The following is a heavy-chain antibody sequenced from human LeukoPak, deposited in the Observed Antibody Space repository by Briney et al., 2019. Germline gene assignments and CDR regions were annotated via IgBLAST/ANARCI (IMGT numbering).Heavy chain of an antibody. D-gene: IGHD2-2*02. CDR1: GFTFSDYY. Sequence: GGSLRLSCVASGFTFSDYYMNWIRQAPGKGLQWVSYISSSGGTIYYADSVKGRFIISRDNARNSLYLQMNSLRGEDTAVYYCTRDVLYGIIDSWGQGTLVTVSS. CDR2: ISSSGGTI. V-gene: IGHV3-11*04. CDR3: TRDVLYGIIDS. J-gene: IGHJ4*02.